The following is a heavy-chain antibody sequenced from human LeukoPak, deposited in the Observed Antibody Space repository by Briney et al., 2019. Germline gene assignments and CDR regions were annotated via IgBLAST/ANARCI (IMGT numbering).Heavy chain of an antibody. V-gene: IGHV3-23*01. J-gene: IGHJ4*02. CDR1: GFTFNSYS. CDR3: AKDQDYDSSTVDY. Sequence: GGSLRLSCAASGFTFNSYSMSWVRQAPGRGLEWVSAISGSGGRTYYVDSVKGRFTISRDNSKNTLYLQMNSLRAEDTAVYYCAKDQDYDSSTVDYWGQGTLVTVSS. CDR2: ISGSGGRT. D-gene: IGHD3-22*01.